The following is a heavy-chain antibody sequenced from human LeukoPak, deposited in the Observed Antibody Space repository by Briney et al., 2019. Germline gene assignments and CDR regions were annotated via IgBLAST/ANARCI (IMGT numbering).Heavy chain of an antibody. J-gene: IGHJ4*02. CDR2: IKTDGSET. CDR3: VRDYVWGTSESDY. V-gene: IGHV3-7*01. Sequence: HPGGSLRLSCAASRFTFSSYSMNWVRQTPGKGLEWVANIKTDGSETYYLDSVKGRFTVSRDNAKNSLFLQMNSLRAEDTAIYYCVRDYVWGTSESDYWGQGILVTVSS. D-gene: IGHD3-16*01. CDR1: RFTFSSYS.